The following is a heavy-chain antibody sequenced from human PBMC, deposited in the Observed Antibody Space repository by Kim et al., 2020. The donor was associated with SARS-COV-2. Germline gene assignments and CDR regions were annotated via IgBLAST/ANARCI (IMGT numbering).Heavy chain of an antibody. J-gene: IGHJ4*02. Sequence: YSHAFGGHVTISVDKTVNTAYLQLSGLEASDTAIYYCARGLASEFYFDFWGQGTLVTVSS. V-gene: IGHV5-51*01. CDR3: ARGLASEFYFDF.